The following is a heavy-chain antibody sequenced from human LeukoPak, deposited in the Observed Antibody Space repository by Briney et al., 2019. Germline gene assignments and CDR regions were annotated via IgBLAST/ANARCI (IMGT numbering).Heavy chain of an antibody. J-gene: IGHJ2*01. CDR2: IWYDGSNK. CDR1: GFAASEFTFSSYG. CDR3: TRGLGLWYFDL. V-gene: IGHV3-33*01. Sequence: PGGSLRLSCAASGFAASEFTFSSYGMHWVRQAPGKGLEWVAVIWYDGSNKYYADSVKGRFTISRDNSKNTLYLQMNSLRAEDTAVYYCTRGLGLWYFDLWGRGTLVTVSS. D-gene: IGHD7-27*01.